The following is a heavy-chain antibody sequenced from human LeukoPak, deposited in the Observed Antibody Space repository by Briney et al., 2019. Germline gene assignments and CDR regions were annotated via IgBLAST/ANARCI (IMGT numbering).Heavy chain of an antibody. CDR2: VGATGGT. J-gene: IGHJ4*02. Sequence: GGSLRLSCAASGFTFSNSALSWVRQAPGKGLEWVSSVGATGGTYYADSVKGRFTVSRDDSKSTVYLQMNSLRAEDTAVYYCAKRHRSRTGGSCYYQYYFDFWGQGTLASVSS. CDR1: GFTFSNSA. D-gene: IGHD2-15*01. V-gene: IGHV3-23*01. CDR3: AKRHRSRTGGSCYYQYYFDF.